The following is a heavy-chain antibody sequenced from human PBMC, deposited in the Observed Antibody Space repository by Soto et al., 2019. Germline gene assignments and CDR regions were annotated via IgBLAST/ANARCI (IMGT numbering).Heavy chain of an antibody. CDR2: IWYGGNNK. D-gene: IGHD2-21*01. CDR3: ARGLHSLFDY. CDR1: GFTFNNYG. Sequence: PVGSLRLSCAASGFTFNNYGMHWVRQAPGKGLEWVAVIWYGGNNKYYADSVKGRFTISRDNSNNTLYVQMTSLRAEDTAVYYCARGLHSLFDYWGQGTLVTVSS. V-gene: IGHV3-33*01. J-gene: IGHJ4*02.